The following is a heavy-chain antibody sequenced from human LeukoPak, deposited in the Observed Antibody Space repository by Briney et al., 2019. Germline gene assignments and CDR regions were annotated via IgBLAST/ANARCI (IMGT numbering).Heavy chain of an antibody. Sequence: PGGSLRLSCAASGFTFSSYGMHWVRQAPGKGLEWVAVISYDGSNKYYADSVKGRFTISRDNSKNTLYLQMNSLRAEDTAVYYCAREQASWGDYGDFDYWGQGTLVTVSS. V-gene: IGHV3-30*03. CDR1: GFTFSSYG. CDR2: ISYDGSNK. CDR3: AREQASWGDYGDFDY. D-gene: IGHD4-17*01. J-gene: IGHJ4*02.